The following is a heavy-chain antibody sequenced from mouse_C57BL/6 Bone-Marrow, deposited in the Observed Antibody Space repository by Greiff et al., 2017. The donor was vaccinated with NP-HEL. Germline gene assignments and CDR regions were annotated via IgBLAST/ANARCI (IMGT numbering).Heavy chain of an antibody. CDR1: GYTFTSYW. V-gene: IGHV1-64*01. CDR3: ARESIYYGNYERYYYYAMDY. Sequence: QVQLQQPGAELVKPGASVKLSCKASGYTFTSYWMHWVKQRPGQGLEWIGMIHPNSGSTNYNEKFKSKATLTVDKSSSKAYMQLSSLTSEDSAVYYCARESIYYGNYERYYYYAMDYWGQGTSVTVSS. CDR2: IHPNSGST. J-gene: IGHJ4*01. D-gene: IGHD2-1*01.